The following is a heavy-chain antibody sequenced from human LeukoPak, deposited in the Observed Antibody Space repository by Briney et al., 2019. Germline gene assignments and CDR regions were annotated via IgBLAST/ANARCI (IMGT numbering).Heavy chain of an antibody. V-gene: IGHV3-23*01. J-gene: IGHJ4*02. D-gene: IGHD6-19*01. Sequence: GGSLRLSCAASGFTFSSYAMSWIRQAPGKGLEWVSAISGSAYSTYYPDSVKGRFTNSRNNSKNTLYLQMNSLRAEDTAVYYCAKETVAAPPIDYWGQGTLVTVSS. CDR2: ISGSAYST. CDR3: AKETVAAPPIDY. CDR1: GFTFSSYA.